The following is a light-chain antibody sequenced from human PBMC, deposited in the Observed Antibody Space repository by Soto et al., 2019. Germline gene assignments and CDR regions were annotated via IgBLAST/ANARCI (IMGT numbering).Light chain of an antibody. CDR2: DAS. CDR3: QQRSNWPYLT. J-gene: IGKJ4*01. Sequence: EIVLTQSPDTLSLSPGERATLSCRASQSVSCYLGWYQQKPGQAPRLLIYDASNRAYGVPARFRGSGSGTNFTLTIASLEPDDFAVYYCQQRSNWPYLTFGGGTRV. CDR1: QSVSCY. V-gene: IGKV3-11*01.